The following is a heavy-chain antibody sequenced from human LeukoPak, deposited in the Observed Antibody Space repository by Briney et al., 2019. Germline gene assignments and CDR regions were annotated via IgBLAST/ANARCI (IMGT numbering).Heavy chain of an antibody. Sequence: PGGSLRLSCAASGFTFDDYAMHWVRQAPGKGLEWVSGISWNSGSIGYADSVKGRFTISRDNAKNSLYLQMNSLRAEDTALYYCAVSQQMVNTFDYWGQGTLVTVSS. J-gene: IGHJ4*02. CDR2: ISWNSGSI. CDR3: AVSQQMVNTFDY. D-gene: IGHD6-13*01. CDR1: GFTFDDYA. V-gene: IGHV3-9*01.